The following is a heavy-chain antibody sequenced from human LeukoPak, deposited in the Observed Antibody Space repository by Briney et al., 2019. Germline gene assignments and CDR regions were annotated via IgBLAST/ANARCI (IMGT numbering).Heavy chain of an antibody. D-gene: IGHD2-2*01. CDR3: ARDGTSTDDY. V-gene: IGHV1-18*01. CDR2: ISGNNDNP. J-gene: IGHJ4*02. CDR1: GYTFSNFG. Sequence: ASVRVSCKTSGYTFSNFGINWVRQAPEQGLEWMAWISGNNDNPNYGQKFQGRFTVTTDSSTSTAYMELRNLRSDDTAVYYCARDGTSTDDYWGQGTLVTVSS.